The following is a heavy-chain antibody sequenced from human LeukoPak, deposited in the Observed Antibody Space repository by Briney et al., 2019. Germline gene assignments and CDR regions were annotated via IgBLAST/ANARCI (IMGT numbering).Heavy chain of an antibody. CDR2: FDPEDGET. J-gene: IGHJ4*02. CDR1: GYTLTELS. CDR3: AIRGYRGYYFDY. D-gene: IGHD5-18*01. V-gene: IGHV1-24*01. Sequence: ATVKVSCKVSGYTLTELSMHWVRQAPGKGLEWMGGFDPEDGETIYAQKFQGRVTMTEDTSTDTAYMELRSLRSEDTAVYYCAIRGYRGYYFDYWGQGTLVTVSS.